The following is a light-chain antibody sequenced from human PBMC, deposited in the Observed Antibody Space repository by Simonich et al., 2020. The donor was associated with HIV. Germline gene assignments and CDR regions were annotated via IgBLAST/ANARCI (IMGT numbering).Light chain of an antibody. CDR1: SSDVGGYNY. J-gene: IGLJ2*01. Sequence: QSALTQPASVSGSPGQSITISCTGTSSDVGGYNYVSWYQQHPGKAPKLMLYDVSKRPSGVSNSFSGSKSGNTASLTISGLQAEDEADYYCSSYTSSSTLVFGGGTKLTVL. CDR3: SSYTSSSTLV. CDR2: DVS. V-gene: IGLV2-14*01.